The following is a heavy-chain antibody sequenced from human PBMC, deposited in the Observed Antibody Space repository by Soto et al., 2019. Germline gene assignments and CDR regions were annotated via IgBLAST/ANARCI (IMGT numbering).Heavy chain of an antibody. CDR1: GGSISSYY. Sequence: QVQLQESGPGLVKPSETLSLTCTVSGGSISSYYWSWIRQPPGKGLEWIGYIYYRGRTNYNPSLTSPVNISADTSKKPFSLKLSSVTAADTAVYYCARARGGYFDYWGQGTLVTVSS. V-gene: IGHV4-59*01. J-gene: IGHJ4*02. CDR2: IYYRGRT. CDR3: ARARGGYFDY.